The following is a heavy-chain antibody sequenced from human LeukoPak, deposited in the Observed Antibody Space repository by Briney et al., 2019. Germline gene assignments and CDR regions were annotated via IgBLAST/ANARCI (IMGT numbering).Heavy chain of an antibody. V-gene: IGHV3-30-3*01. J-gene: IGHJ4*02. Sequence: GGSLRLSCAASGFTFSSYAMHWVRQAPGKGLEWVAVISYGGSNKYYADSVKGRFTISRDNSKNTLYLQMNSLRAEDTAVYYCARDHRCGGDCYLYYFDYWRQGTLITVSS. CDR2: ISYGGSNK. CDR1: GFTFSSYA. CDR3: ARDHRCGGDCYLYYFDY. D-gene: IGHD2-21*02.